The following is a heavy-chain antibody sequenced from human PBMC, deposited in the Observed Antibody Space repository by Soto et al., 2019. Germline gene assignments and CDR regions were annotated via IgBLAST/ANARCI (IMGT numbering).Heavy chain of an antibody. V-gene: IGHV3-11*01. CDR3: ARGGQQQHGMDV. CDR2: ISSSGRTI. CDR1: GFTFSDYY. Sequence: GGSLRLSCPASGFTFSDYYVSWIRQAPGKGLEWVSYISSSGRTIYYADSVKGRFTISRDNAKNSLYLQMNSLRVEDTAVYYCARGGQQQHGMDVWGQGTTVTVSS. J-gene: IGHJ6*02. D-gene: IGHD6-13*01.